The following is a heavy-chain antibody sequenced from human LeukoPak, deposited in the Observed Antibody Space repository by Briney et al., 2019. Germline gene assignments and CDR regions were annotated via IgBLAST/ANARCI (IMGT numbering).Heavy chain of an antibody. CDR1: GFTFSSCA. J-gene: IGHJ4*02. D-gene: IGHD1-1*01. CDR2: ISGSGGST. V-gene: IGHV3-23*01. CDR3: AKDPRPSTGGPFDY. Sequence: PGGSLRLSCAASGFTFSSCAMSWVRQAPGKGLEWVSAISGSGGSTYYADSVKGRFTISRDNSKNTLYLQMNSLRAEDTAVYYCAKDPRPSTGGPFDYWGQGTLVTVSS.